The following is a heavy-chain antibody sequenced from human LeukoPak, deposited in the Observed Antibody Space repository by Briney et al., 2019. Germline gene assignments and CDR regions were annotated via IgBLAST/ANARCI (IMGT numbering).Heavy chain of an antibody. D-gene: IGHD3-9*01. CDR2: IYISGST. CDR1: GGSISSYY. J-gene: IGHJ4*02. V-gene: IGHV4-4*07. Sequence: KTSETLSLTCTVSGGSISSYYWSWIRQPAGKGLEWIGRIYISGSTNYNPSLKSRVTISVDTSKNQFSLKLSSVTAADTAVYYCARAPLLTGYFDFDYWGQGTLVTVSS. CDR3: ARAPLLTGYFDFDY.